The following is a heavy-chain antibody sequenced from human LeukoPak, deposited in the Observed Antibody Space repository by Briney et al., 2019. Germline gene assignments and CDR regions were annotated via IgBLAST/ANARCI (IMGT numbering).Heavy chain of an antibody. J-gene: IGHJ4*02. V-gene: IGHV5-51*03. CDR3: ARLHSYAYHY. CDR2: IYPGDSDT. CDR1: GYSFTSNW. Sequence: PGESLKISCTGSGYSFTSNWIGWVRQMPGKGLEWMGIIYPGDSDTRYSPSFQGQVTISADKSISTAYLLWSSLKASDTAMYYCARLHSYAYHYWGQGTLVTVSS. D-gene: IGHD3-16*01.